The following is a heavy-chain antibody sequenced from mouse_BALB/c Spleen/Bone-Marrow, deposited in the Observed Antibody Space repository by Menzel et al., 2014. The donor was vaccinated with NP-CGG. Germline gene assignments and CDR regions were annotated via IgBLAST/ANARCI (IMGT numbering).Heavy chain of an antibody. J-gene: IGHJ3*01. D-gene: IGHD3-1*01. V-gene: IGHV14-3*02. CDR1: GFNIKDTY. Sequence: VQLQQSGAELVKPGASVKLSCTASGFNIKDTYMHWVKQRPEQGLEWIGRIDPANGNTKYDPKFQGKATITADTSSNTTYLQLSSLTSDDTAVYYCARSSGGRGGFAYWGQGTLVTVSA. CDR3: ARSSGGRGGFAY. CDR2: IDPANGNT.